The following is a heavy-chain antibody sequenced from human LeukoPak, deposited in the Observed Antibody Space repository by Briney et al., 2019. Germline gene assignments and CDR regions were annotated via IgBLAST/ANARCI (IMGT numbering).Heavy chain of an antibody. V-gene: IGHV4-34*01. CDR3: ARGSGNSGYAYIDY. J-gene: IGHJ4*02. D-gene: IGHD5-12*01. Sequence: SETLSLTCAVYGGSFSGYYWSWIRQPPGKGLEWIGEINHSGSTNYNPSLKSRVTISVDTSKNQFPLKLSSVTAADTAVYYCARGSGNSGYAYIDYWGQGTLVTVSS. CDR1: GGSFSGYY. CDR2: INHSGST.